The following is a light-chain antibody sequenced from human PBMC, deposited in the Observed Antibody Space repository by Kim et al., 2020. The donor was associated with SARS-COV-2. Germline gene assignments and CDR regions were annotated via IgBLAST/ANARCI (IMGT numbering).Light chain of an antibody. CDR2: RNN. Sequence: EMTQPPSASGTPGQRVTISCSGSSSNIGSNYVYWYQQLPGTAPKLLIYRNNQRPSGVPDRFSGSKSGTSASLAISGLRSEDEDDYYCAAWDDSLKVFG. J-gene: IGLJ2*01. CDR3: AAWDDSLKV. V-gene: IGLV1-47*01. CDR1: SSNIGSNY.